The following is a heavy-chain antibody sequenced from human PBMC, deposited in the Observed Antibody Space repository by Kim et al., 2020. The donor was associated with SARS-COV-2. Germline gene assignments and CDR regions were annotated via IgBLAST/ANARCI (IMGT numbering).Heavy chain of an antibody. J-gene: IGHJ3*02. D-gene: IGHD6-13*01. CDR3: ARGYSSSWYWAFDI. V-gene: IGHV3-13*01. Sequence: YPGSVKGRFTISRENAKNSLYLQMNSLRAGDTAVYCCARGYSSSWYWAFDIWGQGTMVTVSS.